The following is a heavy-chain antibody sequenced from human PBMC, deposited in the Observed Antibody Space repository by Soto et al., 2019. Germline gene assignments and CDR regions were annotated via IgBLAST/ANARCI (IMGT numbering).Heavy chain of an antibody. Sequence: EVQLVESGGGLVKPGGSLRLSCAASGFTFSSYSMNWVRQAPGKGLEWVSSISSSSSYIYYADSVKGRFTISRDNATNSLYLQRTSLRAEDTAVSSWARAYHSGGMDVWGQGTTVTVSS. V-gene: IGHV3-21*01. J-gene: IGHJ6*02. CDR3: ARAYHSGGMDV. CDR2: ISSSSSYI. CDR1: GFTFSSYS.